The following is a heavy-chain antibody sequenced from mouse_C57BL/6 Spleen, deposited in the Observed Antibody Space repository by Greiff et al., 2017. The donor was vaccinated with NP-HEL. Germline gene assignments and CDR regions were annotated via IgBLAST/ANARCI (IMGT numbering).Heavy chain of an antibody. V-gene: IGHV1-81*01. CDR1: GYTFTSYG. J-gene: IGHJ2*01. CDR2: IYPRSGNT. D-gene: IGHD1-1*01. Sequence: QVQLQQSGAELARPGASVKLSCKASGYTFTSYGISWVKQRTGQGLEWIGEIYPRSGNTYYNEKFKGKATLTADKSSSTAYMDLRSLTSEDSAVYFCARGGDTRVGPLGYWGQGTTLTVSS. CDR3: ARGGDTRVGPLGY.